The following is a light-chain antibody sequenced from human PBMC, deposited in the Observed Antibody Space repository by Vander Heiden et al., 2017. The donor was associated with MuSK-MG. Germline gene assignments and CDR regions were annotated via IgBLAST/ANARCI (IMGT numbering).Light chain of an antibody. CDR1: QNVLYNSNNKNY. CDR2: WAS. Sequence: DIVMTQSPDSLAVSLGERATINCKSSQNVLYNSNNKNYLAWYQQKPGQPPKLLIYWASNREYGVPDRFSGRGYATDFTLTSSSRQAEDVAVYYEQQDYTTSLFGHGTKVDIK. J-gene: IGKJ3*01. CDR3: QQDYTTSL. V-gene: IGKV4-1*01.